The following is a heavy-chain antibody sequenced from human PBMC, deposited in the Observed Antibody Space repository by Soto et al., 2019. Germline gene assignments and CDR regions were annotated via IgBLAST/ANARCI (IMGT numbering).Heavy chain of an antibody. V-gene: IGHV1-3*01. CDR1: GYTFTSYA. Sequence: ASVKVSCKASGYTFTSYAMHWVRQAPGQRLEWMGWINAGNGNTKYSQKFQGRVTITRDTSASTAYMELSSLRSEDTAVYYCARWGVEYYYDSSGFDYWGQGTLVTVSS. CDR3: ARWGVEYYYDSSGFDY. CDR2: INAGNGNT. J-gene: IGHJ4*02. D-gene: IGHD3-22*01.